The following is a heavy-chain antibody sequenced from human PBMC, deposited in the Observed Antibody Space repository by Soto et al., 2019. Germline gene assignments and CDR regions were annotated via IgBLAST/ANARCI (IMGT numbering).Heavy chain of an antibody. CDR2: ISAYNGNT. Sequence: ASVKVSCKASGYTFTSYGISWVRQAPGQGLEWMGWISAYNGNTNYAQKLQGRVTMTTDTSTSTAYMELRSLRSDDTAVYYCATRTLDFDYDSSGPDAFDIWGQGTMVTVSS. D-gene: IGHD3-22*01. CDR1: GYTFTSYG. V-gene: IGHV1-18*01. J-gene: IGHJ3*02. CDR3: ATRTLDFDYDSSGPDAFDI.